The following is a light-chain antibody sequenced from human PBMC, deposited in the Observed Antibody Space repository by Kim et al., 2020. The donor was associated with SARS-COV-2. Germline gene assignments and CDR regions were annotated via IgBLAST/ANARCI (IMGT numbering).Light chain of an antibody. J-gene: IGLJ2*01. V-gene: IGLV1-44*01. CDR2: GNN. CDR3: ATWDARLNGVV. Sequence: GQGVTISCSGSYFNIGGNSVNWFQQIPGTAPKLLIYGNNQRPSGVPDRFSGSRSGTSASLAISGLQSEDEANYYCATWDARLNGVVFGGGTQLTVL. CDR1: YFNIGGNS.